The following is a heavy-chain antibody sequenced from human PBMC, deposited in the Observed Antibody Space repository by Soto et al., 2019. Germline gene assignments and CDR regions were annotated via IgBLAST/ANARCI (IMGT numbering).Heavy chain of an antibody. Sequence: GGSLRLSCVASGLTFSSYAMSWVRQAPGKGLEWVSTLSGSGGDTYYADSVNGRFTISRDKSKNTLYLQMDRLRVEDTAVYYCAKRGGYDYVWKSYRPDSWGQGTLVTVS. J-gene: IGHJ4*02. D-gene: IGHD3-16*02. CDR1: GLTFSSYA. V-gene: IGHV3-23*01. CDR2: LSGSGGDT. CDR3: AKRGGYDYVWKSYRPDS.